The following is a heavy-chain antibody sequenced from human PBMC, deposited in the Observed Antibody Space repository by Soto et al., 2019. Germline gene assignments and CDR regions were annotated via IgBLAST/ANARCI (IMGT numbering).Heavy chain of an antibody. CDR2: ISYDGSNK. CDR1: GFTFSSYG. V-gene: IGHV3-30*18. Sequence: GGSLRLSCAASGFTFSSYGMHWVRQAPGKGLEWVAVISYDGSNKYYADSVKGRFTISRDNSKNTLYLQMNSLRAEDTAVYYCAKAQERLWFGEPSPDYWGQGTLVTVSS. D-gene: IGHD3-10*01. CDR3: AKAQERLWFGEPSPDY. J-gene: IGHJ4*02.